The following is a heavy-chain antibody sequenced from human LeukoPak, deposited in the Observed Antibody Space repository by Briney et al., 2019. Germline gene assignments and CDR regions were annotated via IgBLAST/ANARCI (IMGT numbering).Heavy chain of an antibody. CDR3: AREAVAGTSDFDY. D-gene: IGHD6-19*01. J-gene: IGHJ4*02. Sequence: GRSLRLSCAASGFTFSSYAMHWVRQAPGKGLEWVAVISYDGSNKYYVDSVKGRFTISRDNSKNTLYLQMNSLRAEDTAVYYCAREAVAGTSDFDYWGQGTLVTVSS. V-gene: IGHV3-30-3*01. CDR1: GFTFSSYA. CDR2: ISYDGSNK.